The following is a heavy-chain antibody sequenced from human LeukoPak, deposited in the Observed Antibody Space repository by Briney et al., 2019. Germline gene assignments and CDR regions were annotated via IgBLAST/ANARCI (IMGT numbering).Heavy chain of an antibody. CDR3: ARMGLLYSSSAEAFEY. J-gene: IGHJ4*02. D-gene: IGHD6-6*01. Sequence: PGGSLRLSCADSGFTFSNYNMNWVRQAPGKAMEWVSSITSSGTYTFYADSVKGRFTISRDNAKNSLYLQMDSLRAEDTAVYYCARMGLLYSSSAEAFEYWGQGTLVTVSS. CDR2: ITSSGTYT. V-gene: IGHV3-21*01. CDR1: GFTFSNYN.